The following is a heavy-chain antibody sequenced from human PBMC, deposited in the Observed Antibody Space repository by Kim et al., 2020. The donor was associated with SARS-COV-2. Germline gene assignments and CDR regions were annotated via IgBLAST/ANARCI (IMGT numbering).Heavy chain of an antibody. CDR3: ARLSRDIVVVVAATPHLPPDY. J-gene: IGHJ4*02. Sequence: GESLKISCKGSGYSFTSYWIGWVRQMPGKGLEWMGIIYPGDSDTRYSPSFQGQVTISADKSISTAYLQWSSLKASDTAMYYCARLSRDIVVVVAATPHLPPDYWGQGTLVTVSS. V-gene: IGHV5-51*01. D-gene: IGHD2-15*01. CDR2: IYPGDSDT. CDR1: GYSFTSYW.